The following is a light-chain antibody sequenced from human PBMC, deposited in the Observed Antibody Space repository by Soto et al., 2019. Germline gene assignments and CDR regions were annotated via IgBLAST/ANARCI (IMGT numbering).Light chain of an antibody. CDR1: QDISGY. J-gene: IGKJ5*01. Sequence: DIQMTQSPSSLSASVGDRVTITCRASQDISGYLAWYQQKPGKVPKLLIYSATTLQSGVPSRFSGSGAGTDYTVPISSLQPEDVATYYCQQFNTAPLTFGQGTRLEI. CDR3: QQFNTAPLT. CDR2: SAT. V-gene: IGKV1-27*01.